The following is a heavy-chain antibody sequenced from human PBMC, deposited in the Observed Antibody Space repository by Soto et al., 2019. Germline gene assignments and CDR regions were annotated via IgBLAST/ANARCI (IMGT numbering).Heavy chain of an antibody. V-gene: IGHV1-18*01. CDR2: ISAYNSNT. D-gene: IGHD2-2*01. CDR1: GYTFTSYG. CDR3: ARVGYCSSTSCSSIIDY. Sequence: ASVKVSCKASGYTFTSYGISWVRQAPGQGLEWMGWISAYNSNTNYAQKLQGRVTMTTDTSTSTAYMELRSLRSDDTAVYYCARVGYCSSTSCSSIIDYWGQGTLVTVSS. J-gene: IGHJ4*02.